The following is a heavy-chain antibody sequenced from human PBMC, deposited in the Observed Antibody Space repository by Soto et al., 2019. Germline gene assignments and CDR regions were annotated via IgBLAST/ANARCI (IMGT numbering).Heavy chain of an antibody. CDR2: IYYSGST. CDR3: ARRADYVWGKNWFDP. V-gene: IGHV4-39*01. D-gene: IGHD3-16*01. Sequence: ASETLSLTCTVSGGSLSSSSYYWGWIRQPPGKGLEWIGSIYYSGSTYYNPSLKSRVTISVDTSKNQFSLKLSSVTAADTAVYYCARRADYVWGKNWFDPWGQGTLVTVSS. J-gene: IGHJ5*02. CDR1: GGSLSSSSYY.